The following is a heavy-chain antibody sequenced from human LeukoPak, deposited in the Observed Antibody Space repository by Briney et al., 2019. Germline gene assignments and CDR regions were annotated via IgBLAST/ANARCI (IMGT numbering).Heavy chain of an antibody. CDR3: AKDSLYDSLSAFDI. J-gene: IGHJ3*02. CDR2: ISYDEMYQ. CDR1: GFTFNIYG. Sequence: PGRSLRLSCAASGFTFNIYGMHWVRQAPGKGLEWVAGISYDEMYQYYADSVKGRFTISRDNSKNTLFLQMNSLRAEDTAIYYCAKDSLYDSLSAFDIWGQGTMVTVSS. V-gene: IGHV3-30*18. D-gene: IGHD3-16*01.